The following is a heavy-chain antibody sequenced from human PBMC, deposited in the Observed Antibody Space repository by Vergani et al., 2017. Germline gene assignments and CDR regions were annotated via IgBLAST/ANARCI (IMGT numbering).Heavy chain of an antibody. Sequence: QVQLQESGPGLVKPSQTLSLTCTVSGGSISSGSYYWSWIRQPAGKGLEWIGRIYTSGRTNYNPSLKSRVTISVDTSKNQFSLKLSFVTAADTAVYYCARGREAFLDYWGQGTLVTVSS. CDR2: IYTSGRT. V-gene: IGHV4-61*02. CDR1: GGSISSGSYY. J-gene: IGHJ4*02. CDR3: ARGREAFLDY. D-gene: IGHD1-26*01.